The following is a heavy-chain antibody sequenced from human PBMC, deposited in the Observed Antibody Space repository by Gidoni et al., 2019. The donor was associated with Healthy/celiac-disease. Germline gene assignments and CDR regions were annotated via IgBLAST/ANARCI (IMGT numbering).Heavy chain of an antibody. Sequence: QVQLVQSGAEVKKPGASVKVSCKASGYTFTGYYMHWVRQAPGQGLEWMGWINPNSGGTNYAQKFQGRVTMTRDSSSSTAYMELSRLGSDDTAVYYCARWGGSGIYYYYYGMDVWGQGTTVTVSS. CDR2: INPNSGGT. V-gene: IGHV1-2*02. D-gene: IGHD3-10*01. CDR1: GYTFTGYY. CDR3: ARWGGSGIYYYYYGMDV. J-gene: IGHJ6*02.